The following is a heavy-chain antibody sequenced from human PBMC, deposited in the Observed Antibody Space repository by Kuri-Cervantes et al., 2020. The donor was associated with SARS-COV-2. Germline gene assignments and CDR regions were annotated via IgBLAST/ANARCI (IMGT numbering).Heavy chain of an antibody. J-gene: IGHJ6*03. Sequence: SETLSLTCTVSGGSISSSSCYWGWIRQPPGKGLEWIGSIYYSGSTYYNPSLKSRVTISVDTSKNQFSLKLSSVTAADMAVYYCAREKRGYYYYYYMDVWGKGTTVTVSS. CDR2: IYYSGST. CDR3: AREKRGYYYYYYMDV. CDR1: GGSISSSSCY. V-gene: IGHV4-39*07.